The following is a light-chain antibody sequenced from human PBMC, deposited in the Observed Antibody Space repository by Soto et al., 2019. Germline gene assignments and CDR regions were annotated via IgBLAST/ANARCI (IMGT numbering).Light chain of an antibody. J-gene: IGKJ1*01. V-gene: IGKV1-9*01. CDR2: AAS. CDR3: QQYYSYPWT. CDR1: QGISRY. Sequence: IQLTQSPSSLSASVGDRVTITCRASQGISRYLAWYQQKPGKAPKLLIYAASTLQSGVPSRFSGSGSGTDFTLTISCLQSEDFATYYCQQYYSYPWTFGQGTKVDI.